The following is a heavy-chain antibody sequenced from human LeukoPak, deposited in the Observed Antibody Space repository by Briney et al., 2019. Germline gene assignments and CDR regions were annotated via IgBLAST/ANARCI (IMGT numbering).Heavy chain of an antibody. CDR1: GFTFSSYS. CDR3: ARDYDIFSGYHQYLDY. V-gene: IGHV3-21*01. CDR2: ISSSSSYI. J-gene: IGHJ4*02. D-gene: IGHD3-9*01. Sequence: PGGSLRLSCAASGFTFSSYSMNWVRQAPGKGLEWVSSISSSSSYIYYADSVKGRYTISRHNAKNSLYLQMNSLRAEDTAVYYCARDYDIFSGYHQYLDYWGQGTLVTVSS.